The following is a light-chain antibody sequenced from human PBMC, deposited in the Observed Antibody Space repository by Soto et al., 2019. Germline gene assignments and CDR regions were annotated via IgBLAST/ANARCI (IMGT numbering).Light chain of an antibody. CDR3: QVWDSSSDHWV. J-gene: IGLJ3*02. CDR2: YDS. CDR1: NIGSKS. Sequence: VLTQPPSVSVAPGKTARITCGGNNIGSKSVHWYQQKPGQAPVLVIYYDSDRPSGIPERFSGSNSGNTATLTISRVEAGDEADYYCQVWDSSSDHWVFGGGTKVTVL. V-gene: IGLV3-21*04.